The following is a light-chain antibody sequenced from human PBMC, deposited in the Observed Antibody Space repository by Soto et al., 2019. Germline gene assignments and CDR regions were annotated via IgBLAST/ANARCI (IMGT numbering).Light chain of an antibody. CDR2: EVS. CDR1: SSDVGGYNY. CDR3: SSYAGSNNVI. V-gene: IGLV2-8*01. Sequence: QSALTQPPSASGSPGQSVTISCTGTSSDVGGYNYVSWYQQHPGKAPKVMIYEVSKRPSGVPDRFSGSKSGNTASLTVSRLQAEDEADYYCSSYAGSNNVIFGGGTKVTVL. J-gene: IGLJ2*01.